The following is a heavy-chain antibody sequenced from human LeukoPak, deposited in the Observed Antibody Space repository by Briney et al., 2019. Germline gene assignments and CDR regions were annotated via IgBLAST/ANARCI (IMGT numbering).Heavy chain of an antibody. CDR1: GGSISSSSYY. CDR3: ARETSGAGSWFDP. V-gene: IGHV4-39*07. J-gene: IGHJ5*02. D-gene: IGHD3-10*01. CDR2: IYYSGST. Sequence: PSETLSLTCTVSGGSISSSSYYWGWTRQPPGKGLEWIGSIYYSGSTYYNPSLKSRVTISVDTSKNQFSLKLSSVTAADTAVYYCARETSGAGSWFDPWGQGTLVTVSS.